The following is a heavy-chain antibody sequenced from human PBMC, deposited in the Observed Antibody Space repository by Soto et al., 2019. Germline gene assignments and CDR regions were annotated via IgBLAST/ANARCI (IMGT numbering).Heavy chain of an antibody. CDR2: INHSGST. CDR3: ARGPYYYGSGSYYTDYYYYGMDV. J-gene: IGHJ6*02. CDR1: GGSFSGYY. D-gene: IGHD3-10*01. Sequence: PSETLSLTCAVYGGSFSGYYWSWIRQPPGKGLEWIGEINHSGSTNYNPSLKSRVTISVDTSKNQFSLKLSSVTAADTAVYYCARGPYYYGSGSYYTDYYYYGMDVWGQGTTVT. V-gene: IGHV4-34*01.